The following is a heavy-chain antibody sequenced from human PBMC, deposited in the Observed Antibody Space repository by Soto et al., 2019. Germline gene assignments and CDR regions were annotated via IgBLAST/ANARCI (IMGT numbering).Heavy chain of an antibody. CDR2: IDPSDSYT. CDR3: ARQGYYCGSGSYNYYYYGMDV. V-gene: IGHV5-10-1*01. J-gene: IGHJ6*02. Sequence: PGESLKISCKGSGYSFTSYWISWVRQMPGKGLEWMGRIDPSDSYTNYSPSFQGHVTISADKSISTAYLQWSSLKASDTAMYYCARQGYYCGSGSYNYYYYGMDVWGQGTTVTVSS. D-gene: IGHD3-10*01. CDR1: GYSFTSYW.